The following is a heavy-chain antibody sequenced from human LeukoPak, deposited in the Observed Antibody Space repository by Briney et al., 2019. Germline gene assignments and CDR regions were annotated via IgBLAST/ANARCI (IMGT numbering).Heavy chain of an antibody. CDR2: ISYDGGNK. CDR1: GFTFSSYG. J-gene: IGHJ3*02. V-gene: IGHV3-30*18. D-gene: IGHD6-19*01. CDR3: AKVLSVAGTYDAFDI. Sequence: QPGRSLRLSCAASGFTFSSYGMHCVRQSPRKGLEWGAVISYDGGNKYYADSVRGRFTISRDNSKNTLYLQMNSLRAEDTAVYYCAKVLSVAGTYDAFDIWGQGTMVTVSS.